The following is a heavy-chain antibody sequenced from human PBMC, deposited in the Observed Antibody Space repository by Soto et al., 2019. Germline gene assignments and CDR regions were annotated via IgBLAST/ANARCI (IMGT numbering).Heavy chain of an antibody. CDR1: GFSLSTSGVG. J-gene: IGHJ6*02. CDR2: IYWDDDK. Sequence: QITLKESGPTLVKPTQTLTLTCTFSGFSLSTSGVGVAWIRQPPGKALECLALIYWDDDKRYSPSLKNRLTITKDTSKDTVVLKMTNMDPVATATYYCAHTFHFYGSGDYYGMEVWGQGTTVTVSS. V-gene: IGHV2-5*02. CDR3: AHTFHFYGSGDYYGMEV. D-gene: IGHD3-10*01.